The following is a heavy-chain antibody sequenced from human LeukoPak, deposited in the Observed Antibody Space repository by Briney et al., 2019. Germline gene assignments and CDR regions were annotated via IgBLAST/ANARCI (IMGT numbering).Heavy chain of an antibody. D-gene: IGHD3-10*01. V-gene: IGHV3-30*03. CDR1: GFTFSSYG. CDR3: ARDSYGSGSYLYYFDY. Sequence: PGRSLRLSCAASGFTFSSYGMHWVRQAPGKGLEWVAVISYDGSNKYYADSVKGRFTISRDNSKNTLYLQMNSLRAEDTAVYYCARDSYGSGSYLYYFDYWGQGTLVTVSS. J-gene: IGHJ4*02. CDR2: ISYDGSNK.